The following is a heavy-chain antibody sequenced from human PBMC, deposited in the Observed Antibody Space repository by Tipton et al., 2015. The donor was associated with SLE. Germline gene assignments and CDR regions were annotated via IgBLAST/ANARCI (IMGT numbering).Heavy chain of an antibody. CDR3: ARLSSGGMNWYRVFDY. CDR1: GYTFTNYY. J-gene: IGHJ4*02. CDR2: INPHSGDT. Sequence: QLVQSGAEVKKPGASVKVSCKASGYTFTNYYVHWVRQAPGQGLEWMGWINPHSGDTNYAQKFQGRVTLTWDTSISTVYMELNSLRSDDTAVYYCARLSSGGMNWYRVFDYWGQGALVTVSS. D-gene: IGHD1/OR15-1a*01. V-gene: IGHV1-2*02.